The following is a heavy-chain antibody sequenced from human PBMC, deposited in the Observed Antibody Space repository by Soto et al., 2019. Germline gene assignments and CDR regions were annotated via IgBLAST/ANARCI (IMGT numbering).Heavy chain of an antibody. CDR1: GFTFSSYS. V-gene: IGHV3-21*01. CDR2: ISSSSSYI. D-gene: IGHD3-22*01. Sequence: EVQLVESGGGLVKPGGSLRLSCAASGFTFSSYSMNWVRQAPGKGLEWVSSISSSSSYIYYADSVKGRFTISRDNAKNSLYLQIISLRAEDTAVYYCARPPNYYDSSGYYGYWGQGTLVTVSS. J-gene: IGHJ4*02. CDR3: ARPPNYYDSSGYYGY.